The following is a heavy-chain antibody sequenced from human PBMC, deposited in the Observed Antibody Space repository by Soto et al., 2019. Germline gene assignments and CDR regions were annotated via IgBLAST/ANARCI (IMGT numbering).Heavy chain of an antibody. CDR1: GGSFSGYY. V-gene: IGHV4-34*01. Sequence: SETLSLTCAVYGGSFSGYYWSWIRQPPGKGLEWIGEINHSGSTNYNPSLKSRVTISVDTSKNQFSLKLSSVTAADTAVYYCARGLVYCSGGSCYFYAFDIWGQGTMVTVSS. D-gene: IGHD2-15*01. CDR3: ARGLVYCSGGSCYFYAFDI. CDR2: INHSGST. J-gene: IGHJ3*02.